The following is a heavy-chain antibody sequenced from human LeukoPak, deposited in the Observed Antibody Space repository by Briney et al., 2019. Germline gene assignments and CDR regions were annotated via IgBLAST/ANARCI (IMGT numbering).Heavy chain of an antibody. J-gene: IGHJ4*02. CDR2: ISGSGGTA. CDR3: AKSGITFGGPFDY. D-gene: IGHD3-16*01. V-gene: IGHV3-23*01. Sequence: GGSLRLSCAASGFTFSNYGMNWVRQAPGKGLEWVSVISGSGGTAYYADSVKGRFTISRDNSKNTLYLQMNSLRAEDTAVYYCAKSGITFGGPFDYWGQGTLVTVSS. CDR1: GFTFSNYG.